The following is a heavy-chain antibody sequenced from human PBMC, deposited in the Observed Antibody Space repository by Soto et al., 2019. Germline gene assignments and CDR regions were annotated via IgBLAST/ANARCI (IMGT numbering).Heavy chain of an antibody. D-gene: IGHD3-22*01. V-gene: IGHV1-69*01. CDR1: GGTFRSYS. CDR3: ARPDEGGYSSNHHYYYALDV. J-gene: IGHJ6*02. Sequence: QVQLVQSGAEVKKPGSSVKVSCKASGGTFRSYSISWVRQAPGQGLEWMGGIIPIFDITNYAQKFQGRVTITADESTSTAYMELGSLGSDYTAVYYCARPDEGGYSSNHHYYYALDVWGQGTTVTV. CDR2: IIPIFDIT.